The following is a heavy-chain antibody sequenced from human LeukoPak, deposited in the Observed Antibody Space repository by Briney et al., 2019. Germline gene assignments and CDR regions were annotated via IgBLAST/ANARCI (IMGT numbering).Heavy chain of an antibody. D-gene: IGHD6-13*01. Sequence: ASVKVSCKASGYTFTSYGISWVRQAPGQGLEWMGWISTYNGNTNYAQKFQGRVTMTRDMSTSTVYMELSSLRSEDTAVYYCARDGSSWYGSGYYYYMDVWGKGTTVTVSS. CDR3: ARDGSSWYGSGYYYYMDV. CDR2: ISTYNGNT. J-gene: IGHJ6*03. CDR1: GYTFTSYG. V-gene: IGHV1-18*01.